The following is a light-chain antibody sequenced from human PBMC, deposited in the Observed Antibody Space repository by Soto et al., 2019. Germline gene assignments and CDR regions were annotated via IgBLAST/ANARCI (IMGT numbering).Light chain of an antibody. CDR2: AAS. V-gene: IGKV3-20*01. J-gene: IGKJ1*01. CDR1: QSVGRNY. Sequence: EIVLTQFPGTLSLSPGERATLSCRASQSVGRNYVAWYQQKPGQAPRVIIYAASNRASGIPDRFSGSGSGSDFTLTISRLEPEDFAVYYCHQYGTSPWAFVQGTKVEIK. CDR3: HQYGTSPWA.